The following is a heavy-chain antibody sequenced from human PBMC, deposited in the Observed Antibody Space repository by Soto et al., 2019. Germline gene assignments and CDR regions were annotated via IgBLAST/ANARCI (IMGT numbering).Heavy chain of an antibody. Sequence: EVQLVESGGDLVQPGASLRLSCAVSGFTFKNFWMHWVRQAPGKGLVWVSRVDSDGSDTIYADSVKGRFTVSRDNAKNTLFLQLNSLRVDDTAVYYCARGGFDHAFDMWGQGTMVTVSS. V-gene: IGHV3-74*01. CDR2: VDSDGSDT. D-gene: IGHD3-9*01. CDR1: GFTFKNFW. J-gene: IGHJ3*02. CDR3: ARGGFDHAFDM.